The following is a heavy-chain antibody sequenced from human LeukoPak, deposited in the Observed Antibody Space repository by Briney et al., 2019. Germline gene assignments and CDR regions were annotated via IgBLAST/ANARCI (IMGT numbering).Heavy chain of an antibody. J-gene: IGHJ4*02. Sequence: GGSLRLSCAASGFTLSSYAMSWVRQAPGKGLEWVSAISGSGGNTYYADSVKGRFTISRDNAKNSLYLQMNSLRAEDTAVYYCARMDVGRDGYNSDYWGQGTLVTVSS. D-gene: IGHD5-24*01. CDR2: ISGSGGNT. V-gene: IGHV3-23*01. CDR1: GFTLSSYA. CDR3: ARMDVGRDGYNSDY.